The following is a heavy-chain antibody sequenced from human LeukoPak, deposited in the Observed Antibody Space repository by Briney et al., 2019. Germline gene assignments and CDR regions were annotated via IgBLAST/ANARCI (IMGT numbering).Heavy chain of an antibody. CDR2: IYYSGST. Sequence: PSETLSLTCTVSGGSISSSSYYWGWIRQPPGKGLEWIGSIYYSGSTYYNPSLKSRVTISVDTSKNQFSLKLSSVTAADTAVYYCAGQNYYDSGRPFDYWGQGTLVTVSS. CDR1: GGSISSSSYY. J-gene: IGHJ4*02. D-gene: IGHD3-22*01. V-gene: IGHV4-39*01. CDR3: AGQNYYDSGRPFDY.